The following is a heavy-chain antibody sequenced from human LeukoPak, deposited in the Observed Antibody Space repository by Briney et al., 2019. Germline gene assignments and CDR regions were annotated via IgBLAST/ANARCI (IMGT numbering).Heavy chain of an antibody. CDR3: AKVTIARFGELCFDY. Sequence: GGSLRLSCAASGFTFSSYAMSWVRQAPGKGLEWVSAISGSGGSTYYADSAKGRFTISRDNSKNTLYLQMNSLRAEDTAVYYCAKVTIARFGELCFDYWGQGTLVTVSS. D-gene: IGHD3-10*01. J-gene: IGHJ4*02. CDR1: GFTFSSYA. V-gene: IGHV3-23*01. CDR2: ISGSGGST.